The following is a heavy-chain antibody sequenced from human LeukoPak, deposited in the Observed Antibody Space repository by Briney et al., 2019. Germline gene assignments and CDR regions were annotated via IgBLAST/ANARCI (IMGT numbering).Heavy chain of an antibody. D-gene: IGHD3-3*01. CDR3: ARDLGQYYYTSDNWFDP. CDR1: GFTFSSYG. Sequence: GESLRLYCAASGFTFSSYGMSWVREAPGKGLAWLSYINGSTTDLYYADSVKDRFTNYRHKANNTLYLQKKRLRVDDTAVYYCARDLGQYYYTSDNWFDPWGQGTLVTVSS. J-gene: IGHJ5*02. CDR2: INGSTTDL. V-gene: IGHV3-21*01.